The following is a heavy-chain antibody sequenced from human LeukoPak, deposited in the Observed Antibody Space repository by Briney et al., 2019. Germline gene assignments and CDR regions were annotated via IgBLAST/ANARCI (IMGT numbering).Heavy chain of an antibody. CDR1: GYTFTSYY. Sequence: GASVKVSCKASGYTFTSYYMHWVRQAPGQGLEWMGIINPSGGSTSYAQKFQGRVTMTRDMSTSTVYMELSSLRSEDTAVYYCAREMAVYYYDSSGYRSDAFDIWGQGTMVTVSS. J-gene: IGHJ3*02. CDR2: INPSGGST. CDR3: AREMAVYYYDSSGYRSDAFDI. D-gene: IGHD3-22*01. V-gene: IGHV1-46*01.